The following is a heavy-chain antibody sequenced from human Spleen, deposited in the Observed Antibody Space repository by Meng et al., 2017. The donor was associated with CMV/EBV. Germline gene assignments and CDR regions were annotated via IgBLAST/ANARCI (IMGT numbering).Heavy chain of an antibody. CDR3: ARVRGGYSYGAGFDY. CDR2: ISGSGGST. Sequence: GGSLRLSCAASGFTFSSYAMSWVRQAPGKGLEWVSAISGSGGSTYYADSVKGRFTISRDNSKNTLYLQMNSLRAEDTAVYYCARVRGGYSYGAGFDYWGQGTLVTVSS. D-gene: IGHD5-18*01. J-gene: IGHJ4*02. V-gene: IGHV3-23*01. CDR1: GFTFSSYA.